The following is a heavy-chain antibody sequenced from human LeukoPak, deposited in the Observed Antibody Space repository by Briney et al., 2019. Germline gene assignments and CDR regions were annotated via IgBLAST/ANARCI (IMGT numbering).Heavy chain of an antibody. D-gene: IGHD5-24*01. CDR1: GFTVSSNY. CDR2: IYSGGST. Sequence: GGSLRLSCAASGFTVSSNYMSWVRQAPGKGLEWVSVIYSGGSTYYADSVKGRFTISRDNSKNTLYLQMNSLRAEDTAVYYCARRKVATIGYYLDYWGQGTLVTVSS. CDR3: ARRKVATIGYYLDY. V-gene: IGHV3-66*01. J-gene: IGHJ4*02.